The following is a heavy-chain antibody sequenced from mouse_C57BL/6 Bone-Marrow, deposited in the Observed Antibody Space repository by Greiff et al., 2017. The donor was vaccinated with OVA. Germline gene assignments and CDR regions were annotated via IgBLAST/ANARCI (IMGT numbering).Heavy chain of an antibody. V-gene: IGHV1-64*01. J-gene: IGHJ4*01. CDR2: IHPNSGST. Sequence: VQLQQPGAELVKPGASVKLSCKASGYTFTSYWMHWVKQRPGQGLEWIGMIHPNSGSTNYNEKFKSKATLTVDKSSSTAYMQLSSLTSEDSAVYYCAPYGSSSYYYAMDYWGQETSVTVSS. D-gene: IGHD1-1*01. CDR1: GYTFTSYW. CDR3: APYGSSSYYYAMDY.